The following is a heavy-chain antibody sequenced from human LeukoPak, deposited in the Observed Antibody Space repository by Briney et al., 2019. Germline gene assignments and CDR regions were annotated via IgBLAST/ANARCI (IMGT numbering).Heavy chain of an antibody. CDR3: ARQLGVGVWALDR. CDR1: GDSITTAHYW. Sequence: SETLSLTCDVYGDSITTAHYWWGWLRQPPGKGLEWIAIIFYTGKIHDNPSLRNRISMSVDTSKDQFSLRLSAVTAADTAVYYCARQLGVGVWALDRWGQGTLVTVSS. V-gene: IGHV4-39*01. CDR2: IFYTGKI. J-gene: IGHJ4*02. D-gene: IGHD3-16*01.